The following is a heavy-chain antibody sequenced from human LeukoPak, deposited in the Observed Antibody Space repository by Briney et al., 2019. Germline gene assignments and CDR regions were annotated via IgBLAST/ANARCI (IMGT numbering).Heavy chain of an antibody. CDR2: ISYDGSNK. D-gene: IGHD5-18*01. Sequence: RSLRLSCAASGFTFSSYGIHWVRQAPGKGLEGGAVISYDGSNKYYVDSVKGRFTISRDNSKNTLYLQMNSLRVEDTAVYYCAKDSGGYTYIFDYWGQGTLVTVSS. V-gene: IGHV3-30*18. J-gene: IGHJ4*02. CDR1: GFTFSSYG. CDR3: AKDSGGYTYIFDY.